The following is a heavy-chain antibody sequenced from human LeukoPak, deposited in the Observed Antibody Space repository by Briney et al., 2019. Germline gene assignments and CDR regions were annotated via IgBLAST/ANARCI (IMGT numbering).Heavy chain of an antibody. CDR2: IYTSGIT. V-gene: IGHV4-4*07. D-gene: IGHD2-15*01. CDR1: GGSISSYY. Sequence: SETLSLACTVSGGSISSYYSSWLRQPAGKGLEWIGRIYTSGITNYTPSLKSRVTMSVDTSKNQFSLKLTSVTAADTAVYFCARKATAATYFDYWGQGTLVTVSS. J-gene: IGHJ4*02. CDR3: ARKATAATYFDY.